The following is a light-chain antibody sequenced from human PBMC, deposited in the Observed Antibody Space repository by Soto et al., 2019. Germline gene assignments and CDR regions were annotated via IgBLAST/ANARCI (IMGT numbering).Light chain of an antibody. J-gene: IGKJ4*01. CDR2: DAS. V-gene: IGKV3-11*01. Sequence: EIVLTQSPATLSLSPGERATLSCRASQSVSSYLAWYQQKPGQAPRLLIYDASNRATGIPARFSGSGSGTDFTLTISSLEPEDFAFYYCQQRSNWPPLTFGGGIKVEIK. CDR3: QQRSNWPPLT. CDR1: QSVSSY.